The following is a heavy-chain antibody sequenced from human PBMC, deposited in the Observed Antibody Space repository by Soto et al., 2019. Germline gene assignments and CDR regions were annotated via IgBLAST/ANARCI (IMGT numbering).Heavy chain of an antibody. CDR1: GFSLSTSGMC. J-gene: IGHJ6*02. Sequence: SGPTLVNPPQTLTLTCTFSGFSLSTSGMCVSWIRQPPGKALEWLALIDWDDDKYYSTSLKTRLTISKDTSKNQVVLTMTNMDPVDTTTYYCAREQIAVAGYYYYVMDVWGQGTTVTVSS. CDR3: AREQIAVAGYYYYVMDV. CDR2: IDWDDDK. V-gene: IGHV2-70*01. D-gene: IGHD6-19*01.